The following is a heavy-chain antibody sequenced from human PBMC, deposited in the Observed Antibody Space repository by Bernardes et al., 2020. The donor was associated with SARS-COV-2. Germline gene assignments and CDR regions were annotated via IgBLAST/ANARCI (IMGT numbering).Heavy chain of an antibody. D-gene: IGHD1-26*01. CDR1: GGSISSGTYY. Sequence: SETLSLTCTVSGGSISSGTYYWSWIRQPAGKGLEWIGRISTSGSTNYNPSLKSRVTISIDASKNQFSLNLRSVTAADTALYYCARDKWEQQSTFRRLGFDYWGQGTLVTVSS. V-gene: IGHV4-61*02. CDR2: ISTSGST. CDR3: ARDKWEQQSTFRRLGFDY. J-gene: IGHJ4*02.